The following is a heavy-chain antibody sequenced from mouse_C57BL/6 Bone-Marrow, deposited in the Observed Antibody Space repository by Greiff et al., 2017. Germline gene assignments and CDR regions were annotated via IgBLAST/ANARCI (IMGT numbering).Heavy chain of an antibody. CDR2: IDPSDSYT. Sequence: QVQLQQPGAELVRPGTSVKLSCKASGYTFTSYWMHWVKQRPGQGLEWIGVIDPSDSYTNSNQKFKGKATLTVDTSSSTAYMQLSSLTSEDSAVYYCAKLGLAYWGQGTLVTVSA. CDR3: AKLGLAY. V-gene: IGHV1-59*01. CDR1: GYTFTSYW. J-gene: IGHJ3*01. D-gene: IGHD4-1*01.